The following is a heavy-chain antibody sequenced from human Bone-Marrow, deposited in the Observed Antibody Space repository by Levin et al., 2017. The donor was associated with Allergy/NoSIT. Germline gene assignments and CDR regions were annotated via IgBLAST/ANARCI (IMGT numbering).Heavy chain of an antibody. V-gene: IGHV4-59*08. CDR1: GGSISSYF. Sequence: KASETLSLTCTVSGGSISSYFWSWIRQPPGKGLEWIGYIYSSGNTNYNPSLESRVTISVDTSKNQFSLILRSVTAADTAIYYCARQGQRSRRPDSWGQGALVTVSS. J-gene: IGHJ4*02. D-gene: IGHD2-15*01. CDR2: IYSSGNT. CDR3: ARQGQRSRRPDS.